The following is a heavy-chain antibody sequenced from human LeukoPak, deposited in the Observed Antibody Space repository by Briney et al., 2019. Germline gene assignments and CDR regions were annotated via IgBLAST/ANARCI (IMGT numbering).Heavy chain of an antibody. D-gene: IGHD1-26*01. Sequence: SETPSLTCAVYGGSFSGYYWSWIRQPPGKGLEWIGEINHSGSTNYNPSLKSRVTISVDTSKNQFSLKLSSVTAADTAVYYCARFMVTQVGNWFDPWGQGTLVTVSS. J-gene: IGHJ5*02. V-gene: IGHV4-34*01. CDR1: GGSFSGYY. CDR2: INHSGST. CDR3: ARFMVTQVGNWFDP.